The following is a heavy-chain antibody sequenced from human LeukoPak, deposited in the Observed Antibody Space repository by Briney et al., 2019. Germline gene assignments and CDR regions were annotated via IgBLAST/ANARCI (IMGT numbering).Heavy chain of an antibody. CDR3: ARDNIGRSSGWPTLDY. D-gene: IGHD6-19*01. Sequence: SETLSLTCAVSGGSISSSNWWSWVRQPPGKGLEWSGEIYHSGSTNYNPSLKSRVTISVDKSKNQFSLKLSSVTAADTAVYYCARDNIGRSSGWPTLDYWGQGTLVTVSS. V-gene: IGHV4-4*02. J-gene: IGHJ4*02. CDR1: GGSISSSNW. CDR2: IYHSGST.